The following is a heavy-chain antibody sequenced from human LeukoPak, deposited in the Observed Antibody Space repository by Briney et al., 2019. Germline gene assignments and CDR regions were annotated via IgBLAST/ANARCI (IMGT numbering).Heavy chain of an antibody. Sequence: PSETLSLTCTVSGGSISSGGYYWSWIRQPPGKGLEWIGYIYYSGSTNYNPSLKSRVTISVDTSKNQFSLKLSSVTAADTAVYYCARGRSNTYYDFWSGYPQDAFDIWGQGTMVTVSS. CDR2: IYYSGST. CDR1: GGSISSGGYY. V-gene: IGHV4-61*08. CDR3: ARGRSNTYYDFWSGYPQDAFDI. D-gene: IGHD3-3*01. J-gene: IGHJ3*02.